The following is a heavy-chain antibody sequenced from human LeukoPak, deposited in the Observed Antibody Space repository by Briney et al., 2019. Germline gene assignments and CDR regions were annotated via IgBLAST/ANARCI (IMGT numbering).Heavy chain of an antibody. CDR3: ARDRGVDYCSGGSCSHYYYYMDV. J-gene: IGHJ6*03. CDR2: IYAKGGDT. CDR1: GYTFIDYY. Sequence: ASVKVSCKASGYTFIDYYLHWVRQAPGQGLEWMGWIYAKGGDTKYAEKFQGRVIMTRDTSISTAYMELTWLRSDDTAVYYCARDRGVDYCSGGSCSHYYYYMDVWGKGTTVTISS. V-gene: IGHV1-2*02. D-gene: IGHD2-15*01.